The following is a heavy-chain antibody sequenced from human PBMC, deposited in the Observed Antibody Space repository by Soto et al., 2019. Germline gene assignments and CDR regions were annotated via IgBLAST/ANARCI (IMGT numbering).Heavy chain of an antibody. V-gene: IGHV4-4*02. CDR1: GGTIRSPDW. CDR2: IFQSGST. Sequence: SETLSLTCGGSGGTIRSPDWWTWVRQPPGKGLEWIGEIFQSGSTNYTPSLESRVTISVDKSKNQFSLTLTSVTAADTAVYFCARGRGRYSSGWSWFDPWGQGTLVTVSS. J-gene: IGHJ5*02. D-gene: IGHD6-19*01. CDR3: ARGRGRYSSGWSWFDP.